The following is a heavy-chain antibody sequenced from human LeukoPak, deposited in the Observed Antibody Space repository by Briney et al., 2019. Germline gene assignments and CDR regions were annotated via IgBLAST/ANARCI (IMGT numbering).Heavy chain of an antibody. Sequence: GGSLRLSCAAPGFTVSSNYMSWVRQAPGKGLEWVSVIYSGGGTYYADSVKGRFTISRDNSKNTLYLQMNSLRAEDTAVYYCASRYCSGGSCYLDYYGMDVWGQGTTVTVSS. CDR1: GFTVSSNY. CDR2: IYSGGGT. J-gene: IGHJ6*02. D-gene: IGHD2-15*01. CDR3: ASRYCSGGSCYLDYYGMDV. V-gene: IGHV3-53*01.